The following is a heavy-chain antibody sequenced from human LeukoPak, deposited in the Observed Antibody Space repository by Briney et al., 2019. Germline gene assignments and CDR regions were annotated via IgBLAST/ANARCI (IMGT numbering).Heavy chain of an antibody. CDR3: ARDLGQYYGTSDNWFDP. J-gene: IGHJ5*02. Sequence: GGSLRLSCEASGFTFSTYGMHWVRQAPGKGLEWVAFIPYDGSNKYYADSVKGRFTISRDNSKNTLYLQMNSLRAEDTAVYYCARDLGQYYGTSDNWFDPWGQGTLVTVSS. D-gene: IGHD3-10*01. CDR2: IPYDGSNK. CDR1: GFTFSTYG. V-gene: IGHV3-30*02.